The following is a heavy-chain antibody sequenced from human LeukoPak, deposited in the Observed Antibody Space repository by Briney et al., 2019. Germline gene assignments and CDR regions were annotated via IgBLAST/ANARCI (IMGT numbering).Heavy chain of an antibody. Sequence: GESLKISCKGSGYSSTSYWIGWVRQMPGKGLEWMGIIYPGDSDTRYSPSFQGQVTISADKSISTAYLQWSSLKASDTAMYYCARHYYYDSSGYSFGYYYYYMDVWGKGTTVTVSS. D-gene: IGHD3-22*01. CDR1: GYSSTSYW. CDR3: ARHYYYDSSGYSFGYYYYYMDV. J-gene: IGHJ6*03. V-gene: IGHV5-51*01. CDR2: IYPGDSDT.